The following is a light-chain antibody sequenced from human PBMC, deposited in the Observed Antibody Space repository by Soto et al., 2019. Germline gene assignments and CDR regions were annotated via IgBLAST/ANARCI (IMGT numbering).Light chain of an antibody. J-gene: IGLJ2*01. CDR3: STYTSSTSPVV. CDR2: DVS. CDR1: SSDLGGYNY. Sequence: QSVLTQPASVSGSPGQSITISCTGTSSDLGGYNYVSWYQQHPGKAPKLMIYDVSNRPSGVSNRFSGSKSGNTASLTISGLQDEDEDDYYCSTYTSSTSPVVFGGGTKRTVL. V-gene: IGLV2-14*01.